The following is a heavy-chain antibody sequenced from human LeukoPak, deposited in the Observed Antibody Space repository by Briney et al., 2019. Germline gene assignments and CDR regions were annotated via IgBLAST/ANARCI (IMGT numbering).Heavy chain of an antibody. J-gene: IGHJ5*02. CDR1: GFTFSTYW. V-gene: IGHV3-66*01. CDR2: IYSGGST. D-gene: IGHD3-10*01. CDR3: ARAKDYYGSGTPNWFDP. Sequence: GGSLRLSCAASGFTFSTYWMSWVRQAPGKGLEWVSVIYSGGSTYYADSVKGRFTISRDNSKNTLYLQMNSLRAEDTAVYYCARAKDYYGSGTPNWFDPWGQGTLVTVSS.